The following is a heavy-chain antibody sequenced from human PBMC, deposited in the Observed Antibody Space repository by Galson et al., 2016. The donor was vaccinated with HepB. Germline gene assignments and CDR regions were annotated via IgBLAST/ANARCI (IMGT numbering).Heavy chain of an antibody. CDR2: ISYDGSNK. D-gene: IGHD5-12*01. CDR1: GFTFSSYG. CDR3: AKDPKGYSGYGLFDY. V-gene: IGHV3-30*18. Sequence: SLRLSCAASGFTFSSYGMHRVRQAPGKGLEWVAVISYDGSNKYYADSVKGRFTISRDNSKNTLYLQMNSLRAEDTAVYYCAKDPKGYSGYGLFDYWGQGTLVTVSS. J-gene: IGHJ4*02.